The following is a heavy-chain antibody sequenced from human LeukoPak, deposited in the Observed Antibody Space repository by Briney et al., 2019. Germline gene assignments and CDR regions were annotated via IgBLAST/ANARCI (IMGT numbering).Heavy chain of an antibody. D-gene: IGHD2-21*02. Sequence: ASAKVSCKASGYTFTSYGISWVRQAPGQWLELMGWISAYNGNTNYAQKLQGRVTMTTDTSTSTAYMELRSLRSDDTAVYYCARSIVVVTAIYYYYYGMDVWGQGTTVTVSS. V-gene: IGHV1-18*01. CDR1: GYTFTSYG. CDR2: ISAYNGNT. J-gene: IGHJ6*02. CDR3: ARSIVVVTAIYYYYYGMDV.